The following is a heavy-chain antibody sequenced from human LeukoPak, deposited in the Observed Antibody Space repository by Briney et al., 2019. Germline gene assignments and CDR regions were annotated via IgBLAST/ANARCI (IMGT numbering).Heavy chain of an antibody. V-gene: IGHV1-18*01. Sequence: ASVKVSCKASGYTFTSYGISWVRQAPGQGLEWMGWISAYNGNTNYAQKLQGRVTMTTDTSTSTAYMELRSLRSDDTAVCYCARDSGIAVVDYYYYMDVWGKGTTVTVSS. J-gene: IGHJ6*03. CDR3: ARDSGIAVVDYYYYMDV. CDR2: ISAYNGNT. D-gene: IGHD6-19*01. CDR1: GYTFTSYG.